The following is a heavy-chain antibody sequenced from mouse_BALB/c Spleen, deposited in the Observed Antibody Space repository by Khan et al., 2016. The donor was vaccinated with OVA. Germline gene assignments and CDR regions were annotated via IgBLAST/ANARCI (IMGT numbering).Heavy chain of an antibody. CDR1: GFTFSSFT. V-gene: IGHV5-9*03. J-gene: IGHJ3*01. CDR3: ARSNYGPFAY. D-gene: IGHD1-1*02. CDR2: ISSGGDNT. Sequence: EVELVESGGGLVKPGGSLKLSCAASGFTFSSFTMSWVRQTPEKRLEWVASISSGGDNTYYPDSVKGRFTISRDNAKYNLYLQMSSLRSEDTALYYCARSNYGPFAYWGQGTLVTVSA.